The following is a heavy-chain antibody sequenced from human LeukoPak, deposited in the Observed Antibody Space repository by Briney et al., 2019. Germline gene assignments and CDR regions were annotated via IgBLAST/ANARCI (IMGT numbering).Heavy chain of an antibody. J-gene: IGHJ4*02. D-gene: IGHD1-26*01. CDR3: AKDGSLSGSYDY. V-gene: IGHV3-23*01. Sequence: TGGSLRLSCAASGFTFSSYGMSWVRQAPGKGLEWVSAISGSGGSTYYADSVKGRFTISRDNSKNTLYLQMNSLRAEDTAVYYCAKDGSLSGSYDYWGQGTLVTVSS. CDR1: GFTFSSYG. CDR2: ISGSGGST.